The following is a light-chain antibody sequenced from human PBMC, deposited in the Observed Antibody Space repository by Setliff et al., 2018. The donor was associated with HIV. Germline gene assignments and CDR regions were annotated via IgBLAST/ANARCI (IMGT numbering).Light chain of an antibody. CDR1: SGDVGRYNL. V-gene: IGLV2-23*01. Sequence: QSVLTQPASVSGSPGQSITISCTGTSGDVGRYNLVSWYQQQPGKPPKLMIYQASKRPSGVSNRFSGPKSGNTASLTISGLQAEDEADYYCCSNTGSNTYVFGTGTKVT. J-gene: IGLJ1*01. CDR2: QAS. CDR3: CSNTGSNTYV.